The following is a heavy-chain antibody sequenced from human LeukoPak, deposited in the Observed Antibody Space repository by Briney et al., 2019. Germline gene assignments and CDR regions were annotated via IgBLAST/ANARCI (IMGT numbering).Heavy chain of an antibody. V-gene: IGHV3-53*01. CDR2: IYSGGST. J-gene: IGHJ4*02. CDR1: GFTFSSYG. D-gene: IGHD3-16*02. Sequence: GGSLRLSCAASGFTFSSYGMNWVRQAPGKGLEWVSVIYSGGSTYYADSVKGRFTISRDNSKNTVYLQMNSLRAEDTAVYYCASPAVCGESSLRYWGQGTLVTVSS. CDR3: ASPAVCGESSLRY.